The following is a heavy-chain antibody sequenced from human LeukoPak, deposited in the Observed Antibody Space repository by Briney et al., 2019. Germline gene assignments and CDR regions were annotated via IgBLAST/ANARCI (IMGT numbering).Heavy chain of an antibody. Sequence: GGSLRLSCAASGFTFSNTWMSWVRQAPGKGLEWVGRIKSKTDGGTTDYAAPVKGRFTISRDDSKYTLYLQMNSLKTEDTAVYYCTTYGSGDAFDIWGQGTVVTVSS. CDR2: IKSKTDGGTT. CDR1: GFTFSNTW. D-gene: IGHD6-19*01. J-gene: IGHJ3*02. V-gene: IGHV3-15*01. CDR3: TTYGSGDAFDI.